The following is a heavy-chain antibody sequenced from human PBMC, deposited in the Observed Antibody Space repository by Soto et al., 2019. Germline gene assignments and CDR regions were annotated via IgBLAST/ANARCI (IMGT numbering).Heavy chain of an antibody. V-gene: IGHV1-18*01. CDR1: GYTFTSYG. CDR2: ISAGNGNT. D-gene: IGHD1-26*01. CDR3: ARDSGSFVRELDY. Sequence: ASVKVSCKASGYTFTSYGISWVRQAPGQGLEWMGWISAGNGNTKYSQKFQDRVTITRDTSATTAYMELSSLTSEDTAVYYCARDSGSFVRELDYWAQGTLVTVSS. J-gene: IGHJ4*02.